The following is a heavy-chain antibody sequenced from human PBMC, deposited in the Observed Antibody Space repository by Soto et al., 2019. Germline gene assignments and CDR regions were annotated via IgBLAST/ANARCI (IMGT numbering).Heavy chain of an antibody. CDR3: AKASGRGGGSVLNY. J-gene: IGHJ4*02. V-gene: IGHV3-23*01. CDR1: GFTFSAYA. Sequence: PGGSLRLSCAASGFTFSAYAMSWVRQAPGKGLEWVSAISGSGDNTYYAQSVKGRFTFSRDNSKNTLYLQMNSLKAEDTAVYYCAKASGRGGGSVLNYWGQGTLVNVSS. D-gene: IGHD2-15*01. CDR2: ISGSGDNT.